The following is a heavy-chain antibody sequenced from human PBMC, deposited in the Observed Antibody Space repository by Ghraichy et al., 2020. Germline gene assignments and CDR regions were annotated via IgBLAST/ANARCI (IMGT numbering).Heavy chain of an antibody. CDR3: AKSYLYYDSSGYYYPYYGMDV. V-gene: IGHV3-23*01. CDR1: GFTFSSYA. Sequence: GASLNISCAASGFTFSSYAMSWVRQAPGKGLEWVSAISGSGGSTYYADSVKGRFTISRDNSKNTLYLQMNSLRAEDTAVYYCAKSYLYYDSSGYYYPYYGMDVWGQGTTVTVSS. D-gene: IGHD3-22*01. CDR2: ISGSGGST. J-gene: IGHJ6*02.